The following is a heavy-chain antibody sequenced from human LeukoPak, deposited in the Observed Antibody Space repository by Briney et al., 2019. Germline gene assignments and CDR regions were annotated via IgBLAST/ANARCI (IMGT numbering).Heavy chain of an antibody. CDR1: GFTVSSNY. CDR3: ARDGVEMALQY. Sequence: GGSLRLSCAASGFTVSSNYMSWVRQAPGKGLEWVSVIYSGGSTYYADSVKGRFTISRDNSKNTLYLQMNSLRAEDTAVYYCARDGVEMALQYWGQGTLVTVSS. D-gene: IGHD5-24*01. CDR2: IYSGGST. V-gene: IGHV3-66*01. J-gene: IGHJ4*02.